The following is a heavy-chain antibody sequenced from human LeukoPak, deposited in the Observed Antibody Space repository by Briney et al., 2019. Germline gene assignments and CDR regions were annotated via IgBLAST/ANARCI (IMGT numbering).Heavy chain of an antibody. V-gene: IGHV1-18*01. CDR2: ISAYNGNT. CDR1: GYTFTNYG. Sequence: GASVKVSCKASGYTFTNYGISWVRQAPGQGLEWMGWISAYNGNTNYAQKLQGRVTMTTDTSTSTAYMELKSLRSDDTAVYYCAREATTWDAFDIWGQGTMVTVSS. J-gene: IGHJ3*02. CDR3: AREATTWDAFDI. D-gene: IGHD1-7*01.